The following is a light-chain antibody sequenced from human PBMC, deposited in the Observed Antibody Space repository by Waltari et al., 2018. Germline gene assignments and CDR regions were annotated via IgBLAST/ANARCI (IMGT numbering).Light chain of an antibody. V-gene: IGLV2-23*02. CDR2: EVT. Sequence: QSALTQPASVSGSPGQSITISCTGTSRDVGSYNFVSWYQQNPGKAPKIMIYEVTKRPSGVSKRFAGSKSGNTASLTISGRQADDEADYYCCSYAGSSTFLFGGGTKLTVL. CDR3: CSYAGSSTFL. CDR1: SRDVGSYNF. J-gene: IGLJ2*01.